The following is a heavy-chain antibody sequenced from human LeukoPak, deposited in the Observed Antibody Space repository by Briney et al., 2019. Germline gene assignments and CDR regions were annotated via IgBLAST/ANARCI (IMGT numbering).Heavy chain of an antibody. CDR1: GFTFSSYA. D-gene: IGHD3-16*02. J-gene: IGHJ4*02. CDR2: ISGSGGST. V-gene: IGHV3-23*01. CDR3: AKGAHYDYVWGSYRYDYFDY. Sequence: PGGSLRLSCAASGFTFSSYAMSWVRQAPGKGLEWVSAISGSGGSTYYADSVKGRFTISRDNSKNTLYLQMNSLGAEDTAVYYCAKGAHYDYVWGSYRYDYFDYWGQGTLVTVSS.